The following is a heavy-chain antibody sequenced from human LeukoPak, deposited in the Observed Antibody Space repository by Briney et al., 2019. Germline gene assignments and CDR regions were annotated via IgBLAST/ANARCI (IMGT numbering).Heavy chain of an antibody. CDR3: ARYAGSGWYYFDY. D-gene: IGHD6-19*01. CDR1: GGSISSLIYY. CDR2: IYYSGST. Sequence: SETLSLTCTVSGGSISSLIYYWDWIRQPPGKGLEWIGSIYYSGSTYYNPSLRSRVTISVDTSKNQFSLKLSSVTAADTAVYYCARYAGSGWYYFDYWGQGTLVTVSS. J-gene: IGHJ4*02. V-gene: IGHV4-39*01.